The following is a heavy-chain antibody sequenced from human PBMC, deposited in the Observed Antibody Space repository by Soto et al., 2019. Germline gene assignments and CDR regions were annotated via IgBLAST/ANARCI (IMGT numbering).Heavy chain of an antibody. CDR1: GFTFTTFG. CDR3: AKDLQAYGDYTYYYYGMDV. V-gene: IGHV3-30*18. CDR2: ISYDGHNK. D-gene: IGHD4-17*01. Sequence: QVQLVESGGGVVQPGGSLRLSCTASGFTFTTFGIHWVRQAPGKGLEWVALISYDGHNKYYSDSVKGRFTISRDNYKNTLSLQMNSLRAEDTAVYYCAKDLQAYGDYTYYYYGMDVW. J-gene: IGHJ6*01.